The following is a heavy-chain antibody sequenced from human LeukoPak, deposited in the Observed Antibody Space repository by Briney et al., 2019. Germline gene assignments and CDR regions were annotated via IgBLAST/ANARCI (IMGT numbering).Heavy chain of an antibody. D-gene: IGHD6-19*01. Sequence: GSLRLSCAASGFTFSDYYMSWIRQAPGKGLEWVAYISSSDTSRYYADSVKGRFTVSRDNAKNSLYLQMNSLRAEDTAVYYCARVAVAGPVYYWGQGTLVTVS. V-gene: IGHV3-11*01. CDR1: GFTFSDYY. CDR3: ARVAVAGPVYY. CDR2: ISSSDTSR. J-gene: IGHJ4*02.